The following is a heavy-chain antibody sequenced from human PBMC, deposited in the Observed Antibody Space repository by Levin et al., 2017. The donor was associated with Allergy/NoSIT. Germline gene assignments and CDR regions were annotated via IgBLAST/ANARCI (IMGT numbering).Heavy chain of an antibody. CDR1: GGSISSYY. Sequence: PSETLSLTCTVSGGSISSYYWSWIRQSPGKGLEWIGYIYYRGTTNYNPSLKSRVTISVDTSKNHFSLKLTSVTAADTAVYYCARHALPVTLTYNWFDPWGQGTLVTVSS. V-gene: IGHV4-59*08. CDR2: IYYRGTT. CDR3: ARHALPVTLTYNWFDP. D-gene: IGHD4-17*01. J-gene: IGHJ5*02.